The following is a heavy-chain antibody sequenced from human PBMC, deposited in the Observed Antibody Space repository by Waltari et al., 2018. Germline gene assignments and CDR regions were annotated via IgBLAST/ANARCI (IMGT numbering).Heavy chain of an antibody. CDR2: IYYSGST. CDR3: ARDRVSPPYYFDY. CDR1: GGSISSSY. D-gene: IGHD3-16*01. J-gene: IGHJ4*02. V-gene: IGHV4-59*01. Sequence: QVQLQESGPGLVKPSETLSLTCPVSGGSISSSYWSWIRQPPGKGLEWIGYIYYSGSTNYNPSLKSRVTISVDTSKNQFSLKLSSVTAADTAVYYCARDRVSPPYYFDYWGQGTLVTVSS.